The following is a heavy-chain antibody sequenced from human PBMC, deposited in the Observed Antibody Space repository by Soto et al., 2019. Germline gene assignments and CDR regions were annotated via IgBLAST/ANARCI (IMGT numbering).Heavy chain of an antibody. CDR3: ARSTSNWLDP. V-gene: IGHV3-23*01. CDR2: ILRSGANT. Sequence: EVQLLESGGGMVQPGGSLILSCAASGFTFSSHAMSWVRQAPGKGPEWVSTILRSGANTFYTGSVKGRFTISRADSKDTLYLQMNSLRVEDTAIYYCARSTSNWLDPWGQGTRVIVSS. J-gene: IGHJ5*02. CDR1: GFTFSSHA.